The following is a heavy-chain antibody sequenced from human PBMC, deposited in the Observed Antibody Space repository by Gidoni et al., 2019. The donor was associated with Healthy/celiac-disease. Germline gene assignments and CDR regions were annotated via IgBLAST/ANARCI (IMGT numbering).Heavy chain of an antibody. D-gene: IGHD6-19*01. J-gene: IGHJ4*02. CDR3: AKDKQWLVL. CDR1: GFTFISYA. Sequence: EVQLLESGGGLVQPGGSLSLSREASGFTFISYAMSWVRQAPGKGLEWVSAISGSGGSTYYADSVKGRFTISRDNSKNTLYLQMNSLRAEDTAVYYCAKDKQWLVLWGQGTLVTVSS. V-gene: IGHV3-23*01. CDR2: ISGSGGST.